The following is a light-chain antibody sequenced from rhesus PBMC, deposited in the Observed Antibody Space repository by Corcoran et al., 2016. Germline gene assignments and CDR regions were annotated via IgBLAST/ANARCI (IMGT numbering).Light chain of an antibody. V-gene: IGLV3-44*01. CDR3: QVWDISSDHPYI. Sequence: SYDLTQPRSVSVSPGQTARITCGADTIGTEAVNWFQQKPPQAPVLVIFGDTERPSGIPERFSGSKSGNTATLSISGVEAGDESDFYCQVWDISSDHPYIFGAGTRLTVL. CDR1: TIGTEA. J-gene: IGLJ1*01. CDR2: GDT.